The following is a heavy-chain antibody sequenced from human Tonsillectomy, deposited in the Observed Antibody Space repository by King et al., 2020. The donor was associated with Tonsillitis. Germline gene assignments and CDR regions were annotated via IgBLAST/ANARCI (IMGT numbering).Heavy chain of an antibody. D-gene: IGHD2-8*01. J-gene: IGHJ5*02. CDR2: SYHTVST. Sequence: QLQESGPGLVEPSQTLYIPCTLSGGAIGVSVYYWRCVRQPPGKGQEWSWDSYHTVSTYYNPSLKSRVTISVDTSKNQFSLNLSSVTAADTAMYYCARRILMSSRDNWFDPWGQGTLVSVSS. CDR3: ARRILMSSRDNWFDP. V-gene: IGHV4-31*03. CDR1: GGAIGVSVYY.